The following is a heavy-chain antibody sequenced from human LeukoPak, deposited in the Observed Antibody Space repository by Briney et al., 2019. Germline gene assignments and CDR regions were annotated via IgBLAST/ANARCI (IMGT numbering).Heavy chain of an antibody. J-gene: IGHJ4*02. CDR2: ISSSGSTI. CDR3: ARETEGYYDSSGFQSFIDY. Sequence: SGGSLRLSCAASGFTFSSYEMNWVRQAPGKGLEWVSYISSSGSTIYYADSVKGRFTISRDNAKNSLYLQMNSLRAEDTAVYYCARETEGYYDSSGFQSFIDYWGQGTLVTVSS. D-gene: IGHD3-22*01. CDR1: GFTFSSYE. V-gene: IGHV3-48*03.